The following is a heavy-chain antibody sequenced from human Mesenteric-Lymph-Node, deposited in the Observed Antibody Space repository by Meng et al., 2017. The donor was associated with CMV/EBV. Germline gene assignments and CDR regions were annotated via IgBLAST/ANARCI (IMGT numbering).Heavy chain of an antibody. CDR1: GFIFSSYD. Sequence: GGSLRLSCAASGFIFSSYDMHWVRQATGKGLEWVAIISYDGSNKYYADSVKGRFTISRDNSNNTLYLQMNSLRAEDTAAYYCAREWDYYYGMDVWGQGTTVTVSS. V-gene: IGHV3-30-3*01. J-gene: IGHJ6*02. D-gene: IGHD1-26*01. CDR2: ISYDGSNK. CDR3: AREWDYYYGMDV.